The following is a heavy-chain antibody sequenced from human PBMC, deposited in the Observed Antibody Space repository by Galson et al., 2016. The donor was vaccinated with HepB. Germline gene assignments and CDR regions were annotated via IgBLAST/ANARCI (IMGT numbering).Heavy chain of an antibody. Sequence: SLRLSCAASGFTFSSYAMTWVRQATGRGLEWVSTISGTGETTYYADSVKGRFIISRDNSKNTLYLQRNSLRAEDTAVYYCAKERGRGGDFYSHWGQGPLVPVSS. CDR1: GFTFSSYA. V-gene: IGHV3-23*01. D-gene: IGHD2-21*02. J-gene: IGHJ4*02. CDR3: AKERGRGGDFYSH. CDR2: ISGTGETT.